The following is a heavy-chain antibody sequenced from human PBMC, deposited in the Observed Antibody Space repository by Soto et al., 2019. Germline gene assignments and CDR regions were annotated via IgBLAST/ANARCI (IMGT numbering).Heavy chain of an antibody. D-gene: IGHD1-26*01. J-gene: IGHJ4*02. CDR1: GGSFGGYY. CDR2: INHSGST. Sequence: PSETLSLTCAVYGGSFGGYYWSWIRQPPGKGLEWIGEINHSGSTNYNPSLKSRVTISVDTSKNQFSLKLSSVTAADTAVYYCARRLAVRESRFGYRGQGTLVTVSS. V-gene: IGHV4-34*01. CDR3: ARRLAVRESRFGY.